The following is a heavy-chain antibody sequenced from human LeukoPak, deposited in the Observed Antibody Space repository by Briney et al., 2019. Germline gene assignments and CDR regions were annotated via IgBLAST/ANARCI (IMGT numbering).Heavy chain of an antibody. J-gene: IGHJ4*02. CDR1: GYTFTSYG. CDR2: MNPNSGNT. Sequence: ASVKVSCKASGYTFTSYGISWVRQATGQGLEWMGWMNPNSGNTGYAQKFQGRVTMTRDTSISTAYMELSSLRSEDTAMYYCARWSGYYSRFDYWGQGTLVTVSS. D-gene: IGHD3-3*01. V-gene: IGHV1-8*02. CDR3: ARWSGYYSRFDY.